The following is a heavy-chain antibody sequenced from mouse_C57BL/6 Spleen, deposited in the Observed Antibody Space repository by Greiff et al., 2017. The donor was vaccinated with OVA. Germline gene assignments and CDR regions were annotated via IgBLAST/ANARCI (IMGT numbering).Heavy chain of an antibody. V-gene: IGHV5-16*01. CDR2: INYDGSST. Sequence: EVQLQQSEGGLVQPGSSMKLSCTASGFTFSDYYMAWVRQVPEKGLEWVANINYDGSSTYYLDSLKSRFIISRDNAKNLLYLQMSSLKSEDTATYYCARETMVTRAMDYWGQGTSVTVSS. D-gene: IGHD2-2*01. CDR1: GFTFSDYY. J-gene: IGHJ4*01. CDR3: ARETMVTRAMDY.